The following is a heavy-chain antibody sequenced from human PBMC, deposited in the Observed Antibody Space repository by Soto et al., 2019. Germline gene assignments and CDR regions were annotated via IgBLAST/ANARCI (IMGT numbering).Heavy chain of an antibody. V-gene: IGHV6-1*01. D-gene: IGHD6-19*01. Sequence: QTLSLSCAISGDRVSSNSAGWKGISRSGSRGLEWLGRTYYRSKWYNDYAVSVKSRITINPDTSKNQFSLQLDSVTPEDTAVYYCAREGTSSGWYYFDYWGQGTLVTVSS. CDR2: TYYRSKWYN. J-gene: IGHJ4*02. CDR3: AREGTSSGWYYFDY. CDR1: GDRVSSNSAG.